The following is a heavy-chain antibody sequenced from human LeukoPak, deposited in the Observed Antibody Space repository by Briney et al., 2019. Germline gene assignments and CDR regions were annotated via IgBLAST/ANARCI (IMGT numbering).Heavy chain of an antibody. CDR3: ARAKNGAYS. V-gene: IGHV3-30-3*01. CDR1: GFTFSSYA. CDR2: ISYDGSNK. Sequence: GGSLRLSCAASGFTFSSYAMHWVRQAPGKGLEWVAVISYDGSNKYYADSVKGRFTISRDNSKNTLYLQMNSLRAEDTAVYYCARAKNGAYSWGQGTLVTVSS. J-gene: IGHJ4*02. D-gene: IGHD3-16*01.